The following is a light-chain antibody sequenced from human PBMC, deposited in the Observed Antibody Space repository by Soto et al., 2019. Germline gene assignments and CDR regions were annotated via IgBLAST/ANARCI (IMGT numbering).Light chain of an antibody. CDR3: HQSYRTPIT. CDR2: AAS. V-gene: IGKV1-39*01. Sequence: DIQMTQSPPSLSASVGDRVTITCRASQSISSYLNWYQQKPGKAPKLLIYAASSLQGGVPSRFSGSGSGTDFTLTISSLQPEDFATYYCHQSYRTPITFGPGTKVDIK. J-gene: IGKJ3*01. CDR1: QSISSY.